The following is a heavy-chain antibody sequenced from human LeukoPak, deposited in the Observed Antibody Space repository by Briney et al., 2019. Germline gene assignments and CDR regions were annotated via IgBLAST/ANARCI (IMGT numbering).Heavy chain of an antibody. CDR3: ARDPDWLEY. CDR1: GFTFSTSY. V-gene: IGHV3-48*02. Sequence: GGSLRLSCAASGFTFSTSYMHWVRQTPGKGLEWVAYISKSITRTHYADSVEGRFIISRGNAKNSLYLQMNSLREEDTAVYFCARDPDWLEYGGQGTLVTVSS. CDR2: ISKSITRT. D-gene: IGHD3/OR15-3a*01. J-gene: IGHJ4*02.